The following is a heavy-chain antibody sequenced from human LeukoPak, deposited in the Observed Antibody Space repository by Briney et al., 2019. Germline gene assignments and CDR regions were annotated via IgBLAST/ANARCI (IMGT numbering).Heavy chain of an antibody. CDR1: GFTVSTNC. J-gene: IGHJ4*02. CDR3: ARVDTVMAYYFDL. V-gene: IGHV3-53*04. Sequence: GGSLRLSCAASGFTVSTNCMTWVRQAPGKGLEWVSTIYSGGTTYYADSVMGRFTISRHNTRNTLYLQMNSLRAEDTAVYYCARVDTVMAYYFDLWGQGTLVTVSS. CDR2: IYSGGTT. D-gene: IGHD5-18*01.